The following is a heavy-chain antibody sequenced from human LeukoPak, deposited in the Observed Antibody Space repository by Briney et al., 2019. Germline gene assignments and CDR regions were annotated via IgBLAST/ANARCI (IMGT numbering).Heavy chain of an antibody. J-gene: IGHJ4*02. Sequence: GGSLRLSCAASGFTFSSYGVHWVRQAPGKGLEWVAVISYDGSNKYYADSVKGRFTISRDDSKNTLYLQMNSLRAEDTAVYYCAGRAGDWFHFDYWGQGTLVTVSS. CDR1: GFTFSSYG. CDR2: ISYDGSNK. V-gene: IGHV3-30*03. D-gene: IGHD7-27*01. CDR3: AGRAGDWFHFDY.